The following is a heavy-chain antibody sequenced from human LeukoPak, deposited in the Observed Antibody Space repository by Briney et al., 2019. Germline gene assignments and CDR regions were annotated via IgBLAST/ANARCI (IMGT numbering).Heavy chain of an antibody. CDR3: ARGFFYLVGATENAEYFQH. CDR2: IKQDGSEK. V-gene: IGHV3-7*01. J-gene: IGHJ1*01. CDR1: GFTFSSYW. D-gene: IGHD1-26*01. Sequence: PGGSLRLSCAASGFTFSSYWMSWVRQAPGKGLEWVANIKQDGSEKYYVDSMKGRFTISRDNAKSSLYLQMNSLRAEDTAVYYCARGFFYLVGATENAEYFQHWGQGTLVTVSS.